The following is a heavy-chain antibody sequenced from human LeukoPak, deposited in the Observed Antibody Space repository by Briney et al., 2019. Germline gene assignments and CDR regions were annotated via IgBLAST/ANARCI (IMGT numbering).Heavy chain of an antibody. V-gene: IGHV4-34*01. J-gene: IGHJ4*02. Sequence: SETLSLTCAVSGGSFSGYYWSWIRQPPGKGLEWIGEINHSGSTNYNPYLKSRVTISVDTSKNQVSLKLSSVTAADTAVYYCAVPFVDTAMVRGIFDYWGQGALVTVSS. D-gene: IGHD5-18*01. CDR2: INHSGST. CDR1: GGSFSGYY. CDR3: AVPFVDTAMVRGIFDY.